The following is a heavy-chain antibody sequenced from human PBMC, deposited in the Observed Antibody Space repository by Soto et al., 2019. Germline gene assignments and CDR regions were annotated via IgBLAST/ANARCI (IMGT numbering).Heavy chain of an antibody. V-gene: IGHV4-59*01. CDR1: GASISNSY. Sequence: QVQLQESGPGLVKPSETLSLTCTVSGASISNSYWSWIRQSPGKGLEWIGYVYYSGSTKYNPSLKSRVTISVDTSKNQCSLKLSSVTAADTAVYYCARGYYDSNGQSNTFDIWGQGTMVTVSS. D-gene: IGHD3-22*01. CDR3: ARGYYDSNGQSNTFDI. CDR2: VYYSGST. J-gene: IGHJ3*02.